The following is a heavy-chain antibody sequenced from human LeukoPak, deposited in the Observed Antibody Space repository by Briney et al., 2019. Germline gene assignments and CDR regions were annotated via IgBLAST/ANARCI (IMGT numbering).Heavy chain of an antibody. Sequence: GGSLRLSCAVSGFTLRSHWMHWVRQAPGKGLVWVSRINTDGRSTSYADSVKGRFTISRDNAKNTLFLQMNSLRAEDTAVYYCARDLYAGATAFDYWGEGALVTVSS. V-gene: IGHV3-74*01. CDR2: INTDGRST. J-gene: IGHJ4*02. CDR1: GFTLRSHW. D-gene: IGHD1-26*01. CDR3: ARDLYAGATAFDY.